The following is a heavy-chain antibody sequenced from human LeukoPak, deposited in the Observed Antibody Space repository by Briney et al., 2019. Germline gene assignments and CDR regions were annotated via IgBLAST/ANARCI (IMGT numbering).Heavy chain of an antibody. CDR3: ARLKFYDSTGYSPGHYMDV. V-gene: IGHV4-4*07. D-gene: IGHD3-22*01. CDR2: LYPGVSA. J-gene: IGHJ6*03. CDR1: GGPIYSYY. Sequence: SETLSLTCTVSGGPIYSYYWSWIRQTAGKGLEWIGRLYPGVSANYNPSLKSRVTMSVDTSKNQFALKLSAVTAADTAVYYCARLKFYDSTGYSPGHYMDVWGKGTTVTVSS.